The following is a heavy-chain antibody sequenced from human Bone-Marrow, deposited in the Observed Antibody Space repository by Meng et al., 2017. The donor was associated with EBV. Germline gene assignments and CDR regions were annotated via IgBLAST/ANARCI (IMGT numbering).Heavy chain of an antibody. CDR1: GCTFSSYA. V-gene: IGHV1-69*01. CDR3: AIYYGGAFDY. Sequence: QGQPVTLGAAVKDPGSSVKSSCEASGCTFSSYAISWVRQDPGQGLEWMGGIIPIFGTANYAQKFQGRVTITADESTSTAYMELSSLRSEDTAVYYCAIYYGGAFDYWGQGTLVTVSS. J-gene: IGHJ4*02. CDR2: IIPIFGTA. D-gene: IGHD4-23*01.